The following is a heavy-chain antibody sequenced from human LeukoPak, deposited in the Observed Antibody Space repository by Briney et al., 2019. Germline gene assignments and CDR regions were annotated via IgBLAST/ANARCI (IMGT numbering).Heavy chain of an antibody. Sequence: PGRSLRLSCAASGFTFSSYAMHWVRQAPDKGLEWVAVISYDGSNKYYADSVKGRFTISRDNSKNTLYLQMNSLRAEDTAVYYCARDLVVTSYYYYGMDVWGQGTTVTVSS. D-gene: IGHD4-23*01. V-gene: IGHV3-30*04. CDR1: GFTFSSYA. CDR2: ISYDGSNK. J-gene: IGHJ6*02. CDR3: ARDLVVTSYYYYGMDV.